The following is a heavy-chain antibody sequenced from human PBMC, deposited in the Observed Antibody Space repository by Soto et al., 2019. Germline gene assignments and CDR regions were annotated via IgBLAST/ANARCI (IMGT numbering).Heavy chain of an antibody. CDR3: AHRPYSGSSYYFDY. Sequence: QITLKESGPTLVKPTQTLTLTCTFSGFSLSTSGVGVGWIRQPPGKALEWLALIYWDDDKRDSPFLKSRLTVTKDTSKNQVVLTITNMDPVDTATYYCAHRPYSGSSYYFDYWGQGTLVTVSS. D-gene: IGHD6-6*01. CDR1: GFSLSTSGVG. V-gene: IGHV2-5*02. CDR2: IYWDDDK. J-gene: IGHJ4*02.